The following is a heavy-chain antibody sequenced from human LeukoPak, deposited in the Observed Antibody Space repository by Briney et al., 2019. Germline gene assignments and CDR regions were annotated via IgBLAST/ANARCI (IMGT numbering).Heavy chain of an antibody. V-gene: IGHV3-48*02. CDR1: GXTFSSYS. CDR2: ISSSSSTI. D-gene: IGHD3-10*01. Sequence: GGSLRLSCAASGXTFSSYSMNWVRQAPGKGLEWVSYISSSSSTIYYADPVKGRFTISRDNAKNSLYLQMNSLRDEDTAVYYCASDNYYYGSGSSRGAFDIWGQGTMVTVSS. J-gene: IGHJ3*02. CDR3: ASDNYYYGSGSSRGAFDI.